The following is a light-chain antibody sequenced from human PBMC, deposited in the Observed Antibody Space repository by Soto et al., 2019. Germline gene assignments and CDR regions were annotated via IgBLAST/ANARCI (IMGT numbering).Light chain of an antibody. J-gene: IGLJ1*01. V-gene: IGLV3-21*02. CDR1: NIGRKS. CDR2: DDS. Sequence: SYILTQPPSVSVAPGQTATITCGGDNIGRKSVHWYQQKPGQAPVMVVFDDSDRSSGIPERFSGSNSGNTATLTISRVEAGDEADYYCQVWDGSLNHFVFASGTKLTVL. CDR3: QVWDGSLNHFV.